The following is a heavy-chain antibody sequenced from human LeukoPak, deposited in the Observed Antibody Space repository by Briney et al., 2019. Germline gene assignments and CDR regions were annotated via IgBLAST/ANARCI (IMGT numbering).Heavy chain of an antibody. CDR3: ARDLVQFGYYYYYMDV. J-gene: IGHJ6*03. CDR2: INPSGGST. D-gene: IGHD3-10*01. V-gene: IGHV1-46*01. CDR1: GYTLTELS. Sequence: ASVTVSCKVSGYTLTELSMHWVRQAPGQGLEWMGIINPSGGSTSYAQRFQGRVTMTRDTSTSTVYMELSSLRSEDTAVYYCARDLVQFGYYYYYMDVWGKGTTVTISS.